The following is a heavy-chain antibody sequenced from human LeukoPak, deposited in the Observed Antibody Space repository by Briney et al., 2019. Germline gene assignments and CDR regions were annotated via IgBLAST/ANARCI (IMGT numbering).Heavy chain of an antibody. CDR1: GFTFSSYA. CDR3: AKDTVDDFWSGYYKDWFDP. Sequence: GSLRLSCAASGFTFSSYAMSWVRQAPGKGLEWVSAISGSGGSTYYADSVKGRFTISRDNSKNTLYLQMNSLRAEDTAVYYCAKDTVDDFWSGYYKDWFDPWGQGTLVTVSS. V-gene: IGHV3-23*01. J-gene: IGHJ5*02. CDR2: ISGSGGST. D-gene: IGHD3-3*01.